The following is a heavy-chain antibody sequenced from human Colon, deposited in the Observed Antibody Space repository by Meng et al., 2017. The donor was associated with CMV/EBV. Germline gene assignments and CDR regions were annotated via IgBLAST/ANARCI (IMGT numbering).Heavy chain of an antibody. CDR2: IYYSGST. Sequence: SQTLSLTCTVSGGSISSYYWSWIRQPPGKGLEWIGYIYYSGSTNYNPSLKSRVTISVDTSKNQFSLKLSSVTAADTAVYYCARDTSGSGNWYFALWGRGTLVTVSS. D-gene: IGHD3-10*01. V-gene: IGHV4-59*01. CDR1: GGSISSYY. CDR3: ARDTSGSGNWYFAL. J-gene: IGHJ2*01.